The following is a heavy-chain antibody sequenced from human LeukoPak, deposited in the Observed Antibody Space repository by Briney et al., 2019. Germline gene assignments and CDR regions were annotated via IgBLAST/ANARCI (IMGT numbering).Heavy chain of an antibody. CDR1: GFTFNTYG. CDR2: ISGSGGAT. Sequence: GGSLRLSCAASGFTFNTYGMSWVRQAPGKGLEWVSGISGSGGATYYADSVKGRFTVSRDDPHNTLYLQMNSLRAEDTAVYYCAKGGYVWVRHWGQGTLVTVSS. D-gene: IGHD3-16*01. J-gene: IGHJ4*02. V-gene: IGHV3-23*01. CDR3: AKGGYVWVRH.